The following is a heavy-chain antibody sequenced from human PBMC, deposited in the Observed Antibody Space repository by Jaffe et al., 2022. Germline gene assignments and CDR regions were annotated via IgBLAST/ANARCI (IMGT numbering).Heavy chain of an antibody. Sequence: EVQLVESGGGLVKPGGSLRLSCAASGFTFSSYSMNWVRQAPGKGLEWVSSISSSSSYIYYADSVKGRFTISRDNAKNSLYLQMNSLRAEDTAVYYCARDSHYDYIWGSYRRGFFDYWGQGTLVTVSS. D-gene: IGHD3-16*02. CDR1: GFTFSSYS. CDR2: ISSSSSYI. J-gene: IGHJ4*02. CDR3: ARDSHYDYIWGSYRRGFFDY. V-gene: IGHV3-21*01.